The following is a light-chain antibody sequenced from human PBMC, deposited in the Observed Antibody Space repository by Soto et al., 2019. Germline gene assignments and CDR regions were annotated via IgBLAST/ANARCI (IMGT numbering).Light chain of an antibody. V-gene: IGLV2-8*01. J-gene: IGLJ2*01. CDR3: STWDASLNALI. Sequence: QSVLTQPPSASGSPGQSVPISCTGTRSDVGSYNYVSWYQQHPGKAPKLMIYEVSKRPSGVPDRFSGSKSGTSASLAISGLQSDDEADYYCSTWDASLNALIFGGGTKLTVL. CDR2: EVS. CDR1: RSDVGSYNY.